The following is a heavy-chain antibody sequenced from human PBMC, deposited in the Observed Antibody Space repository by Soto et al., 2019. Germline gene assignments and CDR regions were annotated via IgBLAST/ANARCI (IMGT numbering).Heavy chain of an antibody. V-gene: IGHV1-46*01. D-gene: IGHD5-12*01. J-gene: IGHJ4*02. CDR2: INPSGGST. CDR1: GYTFTCYY. Sequence: ASVKVSCKASGYTFTCYYMHWVRQAPGQGLEWMRIINPSGGSTSYAQKSQGRVTMTRDTSTRTVYMELSSLRSEDTAVYYCARARMGYPSLFDYWGQGTLVTVSS. CDR3: ARARMGYPSLFDY.